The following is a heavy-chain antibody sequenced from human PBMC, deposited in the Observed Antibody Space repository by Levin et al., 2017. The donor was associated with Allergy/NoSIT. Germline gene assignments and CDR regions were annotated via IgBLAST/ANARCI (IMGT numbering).Heavy chain of an antibody. Sequence: PGASVKVSCKTSGYTFTSYTMHWVRQAPGQRLEWMGWINAGNGKTECSQKFLDRVTITRDTSASTAYMELSSLRSEDTAVYYCARNYYGSGSHYNVNYYYYMDVWGKGTTVTVSS. J-gene: IGHJ6*03. CDR1: GYTFTSYT. D-gene: IGHD3-10*01. CDR2: INAGNGKT. V-gene: IGHV1-3*01. CDR3: ARNYYGSGSHYNVNYYYYMDV.